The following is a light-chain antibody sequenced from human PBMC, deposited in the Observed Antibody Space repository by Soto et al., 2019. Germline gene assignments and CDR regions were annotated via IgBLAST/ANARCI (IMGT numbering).Light chain of an antibody. V-gene: IGKV3-20*01. CDR3: QKYGSSYT. CDR2: GAA. Sequence: EIVLTQSPGTLSVSPGERATLSCRASQSVSSSYLAWYQQKPGQAPRLLMYGAASRATGLPDRFSGSGSGTDFTLTISRLEPEDFAVYYCQKYGSSYTFGQGTKLEIK. J-gene: IGKJ2*01. CDR1: QSVSSSY.